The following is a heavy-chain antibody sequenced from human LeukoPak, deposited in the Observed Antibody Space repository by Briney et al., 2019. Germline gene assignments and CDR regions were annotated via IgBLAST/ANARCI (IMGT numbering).Heavy chain of an antibody. D-gene: IGHD4-17*01. CDR2: INHGEET. J-gene: IGHJ3*01. V-gene: IGHV4-34*08. CDR1: GGTFSDYH. CDR3: AGDPIPQDYTDSVSVFHV. Sequence: SETLSLTCDVVGGTFSDYHWSWIRQPPGGGREWIGEINHGEETHYNPPLTSRVSISVDTSKRQVFLRLTSMAAADTAVYYCAGDPIPQDYTDSVSVFHVWGPGSMVTVSS.